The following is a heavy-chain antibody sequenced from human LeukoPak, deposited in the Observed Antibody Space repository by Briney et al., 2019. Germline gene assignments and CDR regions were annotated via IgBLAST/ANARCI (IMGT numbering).Heavy chain of an antibody. J-gene: IGHJ4*02. D-gene: IGHD5-24*01. V-gene: IGHV4-4*07. CDR3: ARARRDAYNNDVWSKSPSYCFDY. Sequence: SETLSLTCTVSGGSISSYYWSWIRQPAGKGLEWIGRIYTSGSTNYNPSLKSRVTMSVDTSKNQFSLKLSSVTAADTAVYYCARARRDAYNNDVWSKSPSYCFDYWGQGTLVTVS. CDR2: IYTSGST. CDR1: GGSISSYY.